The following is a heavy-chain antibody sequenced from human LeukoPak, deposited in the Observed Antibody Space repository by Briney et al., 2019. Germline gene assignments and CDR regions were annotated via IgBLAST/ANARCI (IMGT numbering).Heavy chain of an antibody. V-gene: IGHV3-66*01. Sequence: GGSLRLSCVASGILVSSNYMSWVRQAPGKGLEWVSFIDSTGSTYYADSVKGRFTISRDNSRNTLYLQMNSLRAEDTAVYYCARDDDYGAYDYWGQGTLVTVSS. D-gene: IGHD4-17*01. J-gene: IGHJ4*02. CDR3: ARDDDYGAYDY. CDR1: GILVSSNY. CDR2: IDSTGST.